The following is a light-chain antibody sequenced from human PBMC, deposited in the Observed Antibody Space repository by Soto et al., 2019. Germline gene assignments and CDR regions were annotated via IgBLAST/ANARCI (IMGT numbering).Light chain of an antibody. Sequence: VLTQSPATLSVSPGGRATLSCRASHGISSHLAWYQQKPGQPPRLLIYGASSRATGVPARFSGSGSGTEFTLTISSLQSEDFGVYYCQQYNNWPPITFGQGTRLEI. CDR3: QQYNNWPPIT. CDR1: HGISSH. CDR2: GAS. J-gene: IGKJ5*01. V-gene: IGKV3-15*01.